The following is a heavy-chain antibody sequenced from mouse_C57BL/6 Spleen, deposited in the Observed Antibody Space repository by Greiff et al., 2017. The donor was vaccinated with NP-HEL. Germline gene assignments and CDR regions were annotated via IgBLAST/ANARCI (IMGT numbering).Heavy chain of an antibody. D-gene: IGHD3-3*01. CDR2: ISSGSSTI. CDR1: GFTFSDYG. J-gene: IGHJ2*01. V-gene: IGHV5-17*01. CDR3: ARGDGGY. Sequence: EVKLVESGGGLVQPGGSMKLSCAASGFTFSDYGMHWVRQAPEKGLEWVAYISSGSSTIYYADTVKGRFTISRDNAKNTLFLQMTSLRSEDTAMYYCARGDGGYWGQGTTLTVSS.